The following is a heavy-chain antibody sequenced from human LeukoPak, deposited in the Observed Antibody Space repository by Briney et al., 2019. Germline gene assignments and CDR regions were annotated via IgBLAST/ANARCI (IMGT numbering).Heavy chain of an antibody. V-gene: IGHV1-2*02. CDR1: GYTFTGYY. Sequence: ASVKVSCKASGYTFTGYYMHWVRQAPGQGLEWMGWINSNSGGTNYAQKFQGRVTMTRDTSISTAYMELSRLRSDDTAVYYCARRGRSSGSSEIDYWGQGTLVTVSS. CDR3: ARRGRSSGSSEIDY. D-gene: IGHD6-25*01. J-gene: IGHJ4*02. CDR2: INSNSGGT.